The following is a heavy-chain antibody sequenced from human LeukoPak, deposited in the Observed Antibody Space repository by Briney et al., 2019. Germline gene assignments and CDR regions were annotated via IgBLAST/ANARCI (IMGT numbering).Heavy chain of an antibody. D-gene: IGHD2-2*01. V-gene: IGHV4-39*07. J-gene: IGHJ4*02. CDR2: IYYSGST. Sequence: PSETLSLTCTVSGGSISSSSYYWGWIRQPPGKGLEWIGSIYYSGSTYYNPSLKSRVTISVDTSKNQFSLKLSSVTAADTAVYYCARAKPGDQPDYWGQGTLVTVSS. CDR1: GGSISSSSYY. CDR3: ARAKPGDQPDY.